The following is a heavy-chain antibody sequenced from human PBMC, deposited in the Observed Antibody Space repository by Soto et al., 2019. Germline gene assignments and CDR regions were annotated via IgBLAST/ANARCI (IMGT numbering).Heavy chain of an antibody. CDR3: ARGHGVGDWFDP. J-gene: IGHJ5*02. Sequence: QVQLVQSGAEVKKPGASVKVSCKASGYTFTSYDINWVRQATGQGLEWMGWMNPNSGNTGYAQKXXGXXTMTRNTSISSAYMELSSLRSEATAVYYCARGHGVGDWFDPWGQGTLVTVSS. CDR2: MNPNSGNT. D-gene: IGHD3-10*01. V-gene: IGHV1-8*01. CDR1: GYTFTSYD.